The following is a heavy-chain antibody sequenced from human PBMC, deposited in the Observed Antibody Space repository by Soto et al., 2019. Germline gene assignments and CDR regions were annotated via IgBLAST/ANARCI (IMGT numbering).Heavy chain of an antibody. Sequence: SETLSLTCTVSGGSISSSSYYWGWIRQPPGKGLEWIGSIYYSGSTYYNPSLKSRVTISVDTSKNQFSLKLSSVTAADTAVYYCARLVRPDTMHYYYYGMDVWGQGTTVTVSS. D-gene: IGHD3-10*01. CDR2: IYYSGST. CDR3: ARLVRPDTMHYYYYGMDV. CDR1: GGSISSSSYY. J-gene: IGHJ6*02. V-gene: IGHV4-39*01.